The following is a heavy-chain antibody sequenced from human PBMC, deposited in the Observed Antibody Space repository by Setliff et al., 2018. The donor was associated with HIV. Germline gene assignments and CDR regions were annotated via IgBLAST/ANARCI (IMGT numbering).Heavy chain of an antibody. CDR2: IKDDGRDK. CDR3: ARGGMAAAGPGGGHGLDV. CDR1: GFTFRSYW. D-gene: IGHD6-13*01. Sequence: GGSLRLSCVASGFTFRSYWMSWVRQAPGKRPEWVANIKDDGRDKFYLDSVKGRFTISRDNAKNSLYLQMNSLRAEDAAVYYCARGGMAAAGPGGGHGLDVWGQGTTVTVSS. V-gene: IGHV3-7*05. J-gene: IGHJ6*02.